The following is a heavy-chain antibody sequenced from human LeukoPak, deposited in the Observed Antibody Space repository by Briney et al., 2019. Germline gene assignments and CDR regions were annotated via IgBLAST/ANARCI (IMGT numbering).Heavy chain of an antibody. CDR1: GYTFTSYG. V-gene: IGHV1-18*01. CDR3: AGSAMVRGVIEVFDY. CDR2: ISAYNGNT. D-gene: IGHD3-10*01. Sequence: ASVKVSCKASGYTFTSYGISWVRQAPGQGLEWMGWISAYNGNTNYAQKLQGRVTMTTDTSTSTAYMELRSLRSDDTAVYYCAGSAMVRGVIEVFDYWGQGNLVTVSS. J-gene: IGHJ4*02.